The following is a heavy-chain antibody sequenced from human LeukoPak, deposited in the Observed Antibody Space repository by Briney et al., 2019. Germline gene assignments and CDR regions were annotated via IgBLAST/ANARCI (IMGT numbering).Heavy chain of an antibody. CDR2: IYSGGST. Sequence: GGSLRLSCAASGFTASSTYMSWVRRAPGKGLEWVSVIYSGGSTYYADSVKGRFTISRDISKNTLYLQMNSLRAEDTAVYYCARGAHGDYSTPDYWGQGTLVTVSS. CDR1: GFTASSTY. J-gene: IGHJ4*02. V-gene: IGHV3-66*01. D-gene: IGHD4-17*01. CDR3: ARGAHGDYSTPDY.